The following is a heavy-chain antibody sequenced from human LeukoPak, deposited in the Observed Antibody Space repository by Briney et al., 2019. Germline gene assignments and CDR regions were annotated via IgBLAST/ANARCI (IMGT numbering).Heavy chain of an antibody. D-gene: IGHD3-22*01. J-gene: IGHJ3*02. CDR1: GYTFTSYD. CDR3: ASTSSGYLFGAFAI. CDR2: INPSGGST. Sequence: GASVKVSCKASGYTFTSYDMHRVRQAPGQGLEWMGIINPSGGSTSYAQKFQGRVTMTRDTSTSTVYMELSSLRSEDTAVYYCASTSSGYLFGAFAIWGQGTMATVSS. V-gene: IGHV1-46*01.